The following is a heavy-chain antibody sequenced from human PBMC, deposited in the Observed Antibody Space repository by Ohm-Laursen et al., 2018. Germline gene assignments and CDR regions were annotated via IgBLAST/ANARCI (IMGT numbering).Heavy chain of an antibody. J-gene: IGHJ6*02. V-gene: IGHV3-30*03. D-gene: IGHD3-10*01. CDR3: ARSSPLWFAEPRGMNV. CDR2: ISYDGSNK. Sequence: SLRLSCAAPGFTFSSYGMHWVRQAPGKGLEWVAVISYDGSNKYYADSVKGRFTISRDNSKNTLYLQMNSLRAEDTAVYYCARSSPLWFAEPRGMNVWGQGTTVTVSS. CDR1: GFTFSSYG.